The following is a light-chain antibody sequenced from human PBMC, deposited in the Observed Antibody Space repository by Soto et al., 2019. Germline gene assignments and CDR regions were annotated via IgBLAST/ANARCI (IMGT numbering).Light chain of an antibody. CDR1: QRISSW. CDR3: QPYNSYRAWT. Sequence: DIQMTQSPSTLSASVGDRVTITCRARQRISSWLAWYQQKPGKAPKLLIYKASSLESGDPSRVSGSGSGTEFTLTISSLQPDDFATYYCQPYNSYRAWTFGQGTKVEIK. J-gene: IGKJ1*01. V-gene: IGKV1-5*03. CDR2: KAS.